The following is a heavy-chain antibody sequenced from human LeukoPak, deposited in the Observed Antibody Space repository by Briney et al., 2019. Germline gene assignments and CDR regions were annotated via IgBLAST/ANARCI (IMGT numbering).Heavy chain of an antibody. J-gene: IGHJ4*02. V-gene: IGHV3-21*01. CDR3: ARSVATGPIAAAGIYDFDY. CDR1: GFTFSSYS. CDR2: ISSSSNYI. Sequence: KPGGSLRLSCAASGFTFSSYSMNWVRQAPGKGLEWVSSISSSSNYIYYADSVKGRFTISRDNAKNSLYLQMNSLRAEDTAVYYCARSVATGPIAAAGIYDFDYWGQGTLVTVSS. D-gene: IGHD6-13*01.